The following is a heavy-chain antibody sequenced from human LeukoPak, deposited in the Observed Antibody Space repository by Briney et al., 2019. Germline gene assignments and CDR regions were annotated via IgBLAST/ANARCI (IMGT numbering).Heavy chain of an antibody. Sequence: AASVKVSCKASGGTFSSYAISWVRQAPGQGLEWMGRIIPILGIANYAQKFQGRVTITADKSTSTAYMELSSLRSEDTAVYYCARASGSSAVPFDYWGQGTLVTVSS. CDR2: IIPILGIA. D-gene: IGHD3-10*01. CDR3: ARASGSSAVPFDY. CDR1: GGTFSSYA. V-gene: IGHV1-69*04. J-gene: IGHJ4*02.